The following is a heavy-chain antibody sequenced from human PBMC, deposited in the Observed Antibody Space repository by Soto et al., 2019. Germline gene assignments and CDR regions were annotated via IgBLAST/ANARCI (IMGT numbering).Heavy chain of an antibody. J-gene: IGHJ4*02. V-gene: IGHV1-46*01. CDR3: ARDGGNYGDDDY. CDR2: ISPSGDWT. CDR1: GGTFSSYA. D-gene: IGHD4-17*01. Sequence: ASVKVSCKASGGTFSSYAISWVRQAPGQGLEWMGKISPSGDWTWYAQKFRGRVTMTRDTSASTDYMELSSLRSEDTAVYYCARDGGNYGDDDYWGQGTLVTVSS.